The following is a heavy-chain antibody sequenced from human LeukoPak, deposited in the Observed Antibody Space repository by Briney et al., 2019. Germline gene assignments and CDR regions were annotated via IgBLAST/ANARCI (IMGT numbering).Heavy chain of an antibody. Sequence: GSLRLSCAASGFTFSSYSMNWVRQPPGKGLEWIGEIYHSGSTNYNPSLKSRVTISVDKSKNQFSLKLSSVTAADTAVYYCARGSRFIAAAGSLFDYWGQGTLVTVSS. CDR1: GFTFSSYSM. CDR2: IYHSGST. J-gene: IGHJ4*02. V-gene: IGHV4-4*02. D-gene: IGHD6-13*01. CDR3: ARGSRFIAAAGSLFDY.